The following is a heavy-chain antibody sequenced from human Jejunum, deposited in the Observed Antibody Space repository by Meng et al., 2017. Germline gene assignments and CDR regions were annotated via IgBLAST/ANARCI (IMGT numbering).Heavy chain of an antibody. J-gene: IGHJ5*02. D-gene: IGHD4-17*01. CDR1: GFTFSSYV. CDR2: ISGRDDST. Sequence: GGSLRLSCSGFGFTFSSYVMSWVRQPPGKGLEWVSAISGRDDSTSYADSVKGRFTISRDTSENTLSLQMNSLRAEDTAIYYCAKLSSPENAYGGYVPHSWGQGTLVTVSS. V-gene: IGHV3-23*01. CDR3: AKLSSPENAYGGYVPHS.